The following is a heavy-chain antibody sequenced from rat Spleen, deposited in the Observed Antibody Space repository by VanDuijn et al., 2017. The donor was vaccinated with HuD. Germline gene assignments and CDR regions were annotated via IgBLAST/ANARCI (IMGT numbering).Heavy chain of an antibody. CDR2: ITDTGGGNT. CDR1: GFTFNNYW. CDR3: ARPHSSHYVMDA. D-gene: IGHD1-8*01. V-gene: IGHV5-31*01. J-gene: IGHJ4*01. Sequence: EVQLVESGGGLVQPGRSLKLSCVASGFTFNNYWMTWIRQAPGKGLEWVASITDTGGGNTYYRDSVKGRFTISRDIVENTLYLQMSSLRSEDTATYYCARPHSSHYVMDAWGQGASVTVSS.